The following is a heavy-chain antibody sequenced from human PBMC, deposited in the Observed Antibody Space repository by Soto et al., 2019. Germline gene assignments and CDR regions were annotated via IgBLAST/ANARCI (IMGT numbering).Heavy chain of an antibody. Sequence: GVSLRLSCAASGFPFISYAMHWVRQAPGKGLEWVAVISYDGSNKYYADSVKGRFTISRDNSKNTLYLQMNSLRAEDTAVYYCERESNADYDDSSGYYSEFDDWGQGNRVTVTS. V-gene: IGHV3-30-3*01. CDR1: GFPFISYA. CDR3: ERESNADYDDSSGYYSEFDD. CDR2: ISYDGSNK. D-gene: IGHD3-22*01. J-gene: IGHJ4*02.